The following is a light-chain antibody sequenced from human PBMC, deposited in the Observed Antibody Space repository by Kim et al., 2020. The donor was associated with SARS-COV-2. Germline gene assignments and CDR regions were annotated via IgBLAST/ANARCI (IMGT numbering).Light chain of an antibody. CDR2: QNT. J-gene: IGLJ3*02. V-gene: IGLV3-1*01. Sequence: SESPGQAVSVTCSGAKLCDKYAYWYQKKPGQSSVLVNYQNTKRPSGIPERFSGYNSGNTATLTIRRAQAMDEADYYCQAWDSSYSVFGGGTQLTVL. CDR3: QAWDSSYSV. CDR1: KLCDKY.